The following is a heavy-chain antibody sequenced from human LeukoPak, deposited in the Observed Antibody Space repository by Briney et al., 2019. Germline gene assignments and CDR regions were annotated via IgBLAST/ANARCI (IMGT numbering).Heavy chain of an antibody. V-gene: IGHV3-30*18. J-gene: IGHJ1*01. CDR1: GFTFSSYG. D-gene: IGHD6-13*01. CDR2: ISYDGSNK. CDR3: AKGGGTAAAGTRYFQH. Sequence: SGRSLRLSCAASGFTFSSYGMHWVRQAPGKGLEWVAVISYDGSNKYYADSVKGRFTISRDNSKNTLYLQMNSLRAEDTAVYYCAKGGGTAAAGTRYFQHWGQGTLVTVSS.